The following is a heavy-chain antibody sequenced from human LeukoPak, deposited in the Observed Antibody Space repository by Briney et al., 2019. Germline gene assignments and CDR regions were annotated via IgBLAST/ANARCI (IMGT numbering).Heavy chain of an antibody. Sequence: SETLSLTCTVSGGSISNSGYYWGWIRQPPGKGLEWIGSVDYSGNTYYRPSLKSRLTISLDTSRNQFFLKLNSVTAADTAVYYCARHLFGGLKDYYYYGMDVWGQGTTVTVSS. V-gene: IGHV4-39*07. CDR2: VDYSGNT. CDR1: GGSISNSGYY. CDR3: ARHLFGGLKDYYYYGMDV. J-gene: IGHJ6*02. D-gene: IGHD3-16*01.